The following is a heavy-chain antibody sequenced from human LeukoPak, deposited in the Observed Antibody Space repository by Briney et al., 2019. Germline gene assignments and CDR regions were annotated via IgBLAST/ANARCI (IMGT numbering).Heavy chain of an antibody. CDR1: GYSSTSYW. Sequence: GESLKIFCKGSGYSSTSYWIGWLRQMPGKGLEWMGSIYPGDSDTRYSPSFQGQITISADKSISTDYLQWSSLKASDTAMYDCARKSLYYYLDVWGKGTTVTVSS. V-gene: IGHV5-51*01. J-gene: IGHJ6*03. CDR3: ARKSLYYYLDV. CDR2: IYPGDSDT.